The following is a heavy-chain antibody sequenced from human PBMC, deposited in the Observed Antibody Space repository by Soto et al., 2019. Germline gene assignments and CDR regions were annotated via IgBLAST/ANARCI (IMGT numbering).Heavy chain of an antibody. CDR3: ARVKRWLQLKYYYYGMDV. Sequence: PSETLSLTCTVSGGSISSYYWSWIRQPPGKGLEWIGYIYYSGSTNYNPSLKSRVTISVDTSKNQFSLKLSSVTAVDTAVYYCARVKRWLQLKYYYYGMDVWGQGTTVTVSS. D-gene: IGHD5-12*01. J-gene: IGHJ6*02. V-gene: IGHV4-59*01. CDR1: GGSISSYY. CDR2: IYYSGST.